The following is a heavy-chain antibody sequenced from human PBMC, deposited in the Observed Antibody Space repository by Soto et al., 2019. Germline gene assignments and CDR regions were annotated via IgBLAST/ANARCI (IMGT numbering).Heavy chain of an antibody. CDR1: GYSINRGCY. CDR3: ARYQYDSSCHHDEH. V-gene: IGHV4-38-2*01. Sequence: SETLSLTCSVSGYSINRGCYWGWIRQAPGKGLEWIGSIYHRGATYYAPSLKARAAISLGTSNNHFTLRLTSVTVADTAIYYCARYQYDSSCHHDEHWGQGALVTVSS. J-gene: IGHJ4*02. CDR2: IYHRGAT. D-gene: IGHD3-22*01.